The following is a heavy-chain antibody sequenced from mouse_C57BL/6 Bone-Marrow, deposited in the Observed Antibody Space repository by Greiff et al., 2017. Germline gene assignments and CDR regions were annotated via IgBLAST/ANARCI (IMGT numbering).Heavy chain of an antibody. J-gene: IGHJ1*03. CDR3: ARWLLLYFDV. CDR1: GYTFTDYY. Sequence: EVQLKQSGPVLVKPGASVKMSCKASGYTFTDYYMNWVKQSHGKSLEWIGVINPYNGGTSYNQKFKGKATLPVDKSSSTAYMELNSLTSEDSAVYYCARWLLLYFDVWGTGTTVTVSS. V-gene: IGHV1-19*01. CDR2: INPYNGGT. D-gene: IGHD2-3*01.